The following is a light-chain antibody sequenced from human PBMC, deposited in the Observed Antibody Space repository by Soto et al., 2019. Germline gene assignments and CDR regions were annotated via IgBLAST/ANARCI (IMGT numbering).Light chain of an antibody. CDR3: SSCTSSSPYV. Sequence: QSVLTQPASVSGSPGQSITISCTGTSSDVGGYNYVSWYQQHPGKAPKLMIYDVSNRPSGVSNRFSGSKSGNTASLTISGLQAEDEADYHCSSCTSSSPYVFGTGTKVTVL. CDR2: DVS. CDR1: SSDVGGYNY. J-gene: IGLJ1*01. V-gene: IGLV2-14*01.